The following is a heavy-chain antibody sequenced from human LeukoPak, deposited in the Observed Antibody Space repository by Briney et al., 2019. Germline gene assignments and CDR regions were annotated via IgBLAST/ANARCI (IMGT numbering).Heavy chain of an antibody. CDR3: ARTSIAARRADFDY. V-gene: IGHV1-2*02. J-gene: IGHJ4*02. Sequence: GASVKVSCKTSGYTFTDYYIHGVRQAPGQGVEWMGWINSNSGGTRYEQKFQGRVTLTADTPTRTAYMELNRLTSDDTVVYYCARTSIAARRADFDYWGQGTVVTVSS. CDR2: INSNSGGT. CDR1: GYTFTDYY. D-gene: IGHD6-6*01.